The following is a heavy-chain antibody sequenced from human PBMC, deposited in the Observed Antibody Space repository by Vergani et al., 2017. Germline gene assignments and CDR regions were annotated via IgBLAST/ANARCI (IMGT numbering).Heavy chain of an antibody. D-gene: IGHD2-21*02. V-gene: IGHV5-51*01. CDR3: ETPRXTSPPVVVTSMPNDASDI. CDR2: IYPGDSDT. J-gene: IGHJ3*02. Sequence: EVQLVQSGAEVKKPGESLKISCKGSGYSFTSYWIGWVRQMPGKGLEWMGIIYPGDSDTRYSPSVQGQVTISADKYISTAYRQWSSLKASDTAMYYCETPRXTSPPVVVTSMPNDASDIWGQGTMVTVSS. CDR1: GYSFTSYW.